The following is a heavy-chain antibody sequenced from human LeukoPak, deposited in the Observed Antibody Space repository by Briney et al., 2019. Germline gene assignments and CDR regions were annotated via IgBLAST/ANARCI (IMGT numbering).Heavy chain of an antibody. D-gene: IGHD5-18*01. CDR1: GFTFSSYW. CDR3: ARGGHSYGYYYYYYMDV. V-gene: IGHV3-74*01. CDR2: INSDGSST. J-gene: IGHJ6*03. Sequence: GGSLRLSCAASGFTFSSYWMHWVRQAPGKGPVWFSRINSDGSSTSYADSVKGRFTISRDNAKNTLYLQMNSLRAEDTAVYYCARGGHSYGYYYYYYMDVWGKGTTVTVSS.